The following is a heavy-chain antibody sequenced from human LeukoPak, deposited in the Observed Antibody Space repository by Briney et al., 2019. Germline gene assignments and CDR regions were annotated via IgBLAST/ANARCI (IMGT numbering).Heavy chain of an antibody. Sequence: SETLSLTCSVSSGFISNYYWSWIRQPAGKGLECIGRISTSGNTNYSPSLKSRVTMSVDTSKNQFFLNLRSVTAADTAVYYCARDSRYYDFWSGYLDYWGQGALVTVSS. CDR3: ARDSRYYDFWSGYLDY. CDR1: SGFISNYY. CDR2: ISTSGNT. J-gene: IGHJ4*02. D-gene: IGHD3-3*01. V-gene: IGHV4-4*07.